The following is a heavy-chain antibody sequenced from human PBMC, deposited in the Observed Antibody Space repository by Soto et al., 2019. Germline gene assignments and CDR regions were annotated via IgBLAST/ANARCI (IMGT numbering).Heavy chain of an antibody. CDR2: ISFDGDK. D-gene: IGHD2-8*02. V-gene: IGHV3-30*03. CDR3: ARDYARGWCQF. CDR1: GFDFSNSG. Sequence: GGSLRLSCTASGFDFSNSGIQWVRQTPGKRLEWVALISFDGDKYYVDSVKGRFTISRDNPTNTVYLQMNRLRPEDTGVYYCARDYARGWCQFWGQGTLVTVSS. J-gene: IGHJ4*02.